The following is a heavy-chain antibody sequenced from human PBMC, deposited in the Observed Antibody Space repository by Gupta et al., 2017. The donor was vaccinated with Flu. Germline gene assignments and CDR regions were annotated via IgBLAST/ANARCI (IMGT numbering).Heavy chain of an antibody. V-gene: IGHV5-51*03. CDR2: IYPNNSET. J-gene: IGHJ6*03. Sequence: PGESLKISCKGSGYIFSTYWIGWVRQMPGKGLEWMGIIYPNNSETRYTSSFRGQVTFSVDKSATTAYLQWSALKASDTATYYCTRLRDVYNLYYYHYMDVWGEGTAVTVSS. CDR3: TRLRDVYNLYYYHYMDV. CDR1: GYIFSTYW. D-gene: IGHD1-1*01.